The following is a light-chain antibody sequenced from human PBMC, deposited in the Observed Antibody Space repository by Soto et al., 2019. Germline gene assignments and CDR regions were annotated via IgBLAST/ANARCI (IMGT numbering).Light chain of an antibody. J-gene: IGLJ3*02. V-gene: IGLV1-44*01. CDR3: CSYAGSSTLL. CDR2: SDN. Sequence: QSVLTQPPSASGTPGQVFTISCSGSNSNIGDNSVNWYQQLPGTAPKLLIYSDNRRPSGVPDRFSGSKSGTSASLAISGLQSEDEAEYYCCSYAGSSTLLFGGGTKLTVL. CDR1: NSNIGDNS.